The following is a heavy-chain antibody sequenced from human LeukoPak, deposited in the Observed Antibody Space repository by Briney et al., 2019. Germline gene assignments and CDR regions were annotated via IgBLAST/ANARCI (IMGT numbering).Heavy chain of an antibody. CDR3: ARAMSIGGRRVQGWFAP. Sequence: TLSLTCTVSGGSISSGGYYWSWIRQHPGKGLEWIGFIYYSGSTYYNPSIKSRVTISVDKSKYQFSLILSTVPAADTAVYYCARAMSIGGRRVQGWFAPWGQGTLVTVFS. CDR1: GGSISSGGYY. V-gene: IGHV4-31*03. J-gene: IGHJ5*02. CDR2: IYYSGST. D-gene: IGHD6-6*01.